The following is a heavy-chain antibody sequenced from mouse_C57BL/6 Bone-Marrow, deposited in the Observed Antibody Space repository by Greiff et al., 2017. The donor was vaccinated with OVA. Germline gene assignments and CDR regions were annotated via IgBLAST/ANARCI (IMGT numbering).Heavy chain of an antibody. V-gene: IGHV3-6*01. CDR3: ARSPHYYGSSTWYFDV. CDR1: GYSITSGYY. D-gene: IGHD1-1*01. Sequence: VQLKESGPGLVKPSQSLSLTCSVTGYSITSGYYWNLIRQFPGNKLEWMGYISYDGSNNYNPTLKNRISITRDTSKNQFFLKLNSVTTEDTATYYCARSPHYYGSSTWYFDVWGTGTTVTVSS. CDR2: ISYDGSN. J-gene: IGHJ1*03.